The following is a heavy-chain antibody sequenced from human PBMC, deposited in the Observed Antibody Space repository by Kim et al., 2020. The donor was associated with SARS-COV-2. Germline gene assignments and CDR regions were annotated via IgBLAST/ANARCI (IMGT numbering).Heavy chain of an antibody. V-gene: IGHV4-59*08. J-gene: IGHJ6*02. Sequence: SDTLSLTCTVSGVSISSYYWTWIRQPPGKGLEWIGYVFHSGSTNYNPSLQSRVTMSVDTSKNLFSLKLTSVTAADTAVYYCMRLHGDHDPNFDSNYVMDVWGQGTTVTVSS. CDR3: MRLHGDHDPNFDSNYVMDV. CDR2: VFHSGST. D-gene: IGHD4-17*01. CDR1: GVSISSYY.